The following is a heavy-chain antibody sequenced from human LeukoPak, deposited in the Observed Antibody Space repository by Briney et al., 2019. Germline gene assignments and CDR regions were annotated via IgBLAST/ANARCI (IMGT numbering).Heavy chain of an antibody. V-gene: IGHV3-30-3*01. CDR3: AREGWPQFSAVAASYVGAFDI. CDR1: GFTFSSYA. J-gene: IGHJ3*02. Sequence: GRSLRLSCAASGFTFSSYAMHWVRQAPGEGLEWVAVISYDGSNKYYADSVKGRFTISRDNSKNTLYLQMNSLRAEGTAVYYCAREGWPQFSAVAASYVGAFDIWGQGTMVTVSS. CDR2: ISYDGSNK. D-gene: IGHD6-19*01.